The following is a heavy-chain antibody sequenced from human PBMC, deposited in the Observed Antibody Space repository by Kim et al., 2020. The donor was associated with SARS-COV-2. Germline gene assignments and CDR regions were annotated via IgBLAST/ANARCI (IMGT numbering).Heavy chain of an antibody. Sequence: GGSLRLSCAASGFTFSSYWMNWVRQAPGKGLEWVANIKQDGSEIHYLDSVKGRLTISRDNAKSSLYLQMNSLRAEDTAVYYCARDLSSPWGPPSGYWGQGTLVIVSS. CDR2: IKQDGSEI. D-gene: IGHD3-16*01. J-gene: IGHJ4*02. CDR1: GFTFSSYW. V-gene: IGHV3-7*03. CDR3: ARDLSSPWGPPSGY.